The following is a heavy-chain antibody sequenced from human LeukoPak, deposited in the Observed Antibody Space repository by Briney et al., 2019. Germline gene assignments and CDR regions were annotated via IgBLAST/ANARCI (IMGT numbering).Heavy chain of an antibody. CDR1: GFTFSSYW. CDR2: INSDGSNA. CDR3: ARGDGYNYHFDY. V-gene: IGHV3-74*01. Sequence: GGSLRLSCAASGFTFSSYWMHWVRQAPGKGLVWVSHINSDGSNANYADSVKGRFTIFRDNAKNTLYLQMNSLRAEDTAVYYCARGDGYNYHFDYWGQGTLVTVYS. D-gene: IGHD5-24*01. J-gene: IGHJ4*02.